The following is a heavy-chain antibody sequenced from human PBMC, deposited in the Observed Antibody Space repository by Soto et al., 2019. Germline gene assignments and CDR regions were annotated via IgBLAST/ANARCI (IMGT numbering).Heavy chain of an antibody. CDR2: ISSNGDST. D-gene: IGHD3-22*01. J-gene: IGHJ3*02. Sequence: AVGPLRQRCTSSGVHFSSYAMHLVSPAPGKGLEYVSSISSNGDSTYYADSVKGRFTISRDNSKNTMYLQMSSLRAEDTAVYYCVKYYYDSSGYYGLHAFDIWGQGPMVTVS. CDR3: VKYYYDSSGYYGLHAFDI. V-gene: IGHV3-64D*06. CDR1: GVHFSSYA.